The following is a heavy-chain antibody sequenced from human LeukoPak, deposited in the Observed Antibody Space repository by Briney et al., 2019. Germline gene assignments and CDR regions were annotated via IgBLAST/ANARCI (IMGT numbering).Heavy chain of an antibody. J-gene: IGHJ4*02. CDR1: GYTFTCYY. Sequence: CKASGYTFTCYYMHWVRQAPGQGREWMGRINPNSGGTNYAQKFQGRVTMTRDTSISTAYMELSRLRSDDTAVYYCASIAAAGSFDYWGQGTLVTVSS. V-gene: IGHV1-2*06. D-gene: IGHD6-13*01. CDR3: ASIAAAGSFDY. CDR2: INPNSGGT.